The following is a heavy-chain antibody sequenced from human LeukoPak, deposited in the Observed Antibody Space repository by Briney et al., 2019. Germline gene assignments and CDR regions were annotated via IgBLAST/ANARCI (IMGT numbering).Heavy chain of an antibody. Sequence: ASVKVSCKVSGYTLTELSMHWVRQAPGKGLEWMGGFDPEDGETIYAQKFQGRVTMTEDTSTDTAYMELSSLRSEDTAVYYCATVGCSSTSCYRGLDAFDIWGQGTMVTVSS. V-gene: IGHV1-24*01. J-gene: IGHJ3*02. CDR3: ATVGCSSTSCYRGLDAFDI. CDR1: GYTLTELS. D-gene: IGHD2-2*01. CDR2: FDPEDGET.